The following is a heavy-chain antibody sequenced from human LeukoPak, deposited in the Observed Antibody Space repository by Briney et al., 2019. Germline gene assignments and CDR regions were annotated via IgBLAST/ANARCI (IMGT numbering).Heavy chain of an antibody. V-gene: IGHV4-4*07. D-gene: IGHD6-6*01. CDR2: IYSSGST. CDR1: GGSINSFY. Sequence: PSETLSLICTVSGGSINSFYWTWIRQPAGKGLEWIGRIYSSGSTNFNPSLKSRVTMSVDTSKSQFSLRLSSVTAADTAAYFCARENWRSKSIDFDSWGQGTLVTVSS. CDR3: ARENWRSKSIDFDS. J-gene: IGHJ4*02.